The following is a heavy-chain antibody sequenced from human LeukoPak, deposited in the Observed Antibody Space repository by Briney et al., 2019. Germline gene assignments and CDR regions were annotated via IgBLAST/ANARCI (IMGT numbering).Heavy chain of an antibody. V-gene: IGHV4-59*01. J-gene: IGHJ5*02. CDR1: GGSISNYY. CDR2: IYYTGNT. CDR3: ARDRLQLQS. Sequence: SETLSLTCTVSGGSISNYYWNWIRQPPGKGLEWIGYIYYTGNTNYNPSLKSRVTISVDTSKTQFSLKLSSVTAADTAVYYCARDRLQLQSWGQGTLVTVSS. D-gene: IGHD1-1*01.